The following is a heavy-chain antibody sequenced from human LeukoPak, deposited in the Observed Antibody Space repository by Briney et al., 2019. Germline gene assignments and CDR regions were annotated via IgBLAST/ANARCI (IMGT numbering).Heavy chain of an antibody. CDR3: ANPRYDSSGYYYVD. CDR1: GYTFTSYA. J-gene: IGHJ4*02. Sequence: ASVKVSCKASGYTFTSYAMHWVRQAPGQRLDWMGWINGGSGNTKYSPEFQGRVTITRDTSASTAYMELSSLRSEDTAVYYCANPRYDSSGYYYVDWGQGTLVTVSS. D-gene: IGHD3-22*01. CDR2: INGGSGNT. V-gene: IGHV1-3*01.